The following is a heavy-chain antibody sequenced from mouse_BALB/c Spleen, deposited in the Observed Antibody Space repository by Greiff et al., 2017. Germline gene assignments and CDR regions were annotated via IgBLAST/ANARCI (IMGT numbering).Heavy chain of an antibody. CDR1: GFTFSSYN. CDR2: ISSGGSYT. V-gene: IGHV5-6-4*01. Sequence: EVMLVESGGGLVKPGGSLKLSCAASGFTFSSYNMSWVRQTPEKRLEWVATISSGGSYTYYPDSVKGRFTISRDNAKNTLYLQMSSLKSEDTAMYYCTREDYYYDYWGQGTTLTVSS. J-gene: IGHJ2*01. CDR3: TREDYYYDY. D-gene: IGHD1-1*01.